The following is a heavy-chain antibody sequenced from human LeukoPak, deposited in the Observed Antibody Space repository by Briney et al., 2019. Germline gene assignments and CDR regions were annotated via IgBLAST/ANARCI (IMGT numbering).Heavy chain of an antibody. V-gene: IGHV4-34*01. Sequence: SETLSLSCGVYGGSFSGYYWSWIRQPPGKGLEWIGQINPRGSTNYNPSLKSRVTLSADTSKNQFSLTLNSVTAADTAVYYCARRRLGYYFDYWGQGTLVTVSS. CDR2: INPRGST. D-gene: IGHD5-24*01. CDR3: ARRRLGYYFDY. CDR1: GGSFSGYY. J-gene: IGHJ4*02.